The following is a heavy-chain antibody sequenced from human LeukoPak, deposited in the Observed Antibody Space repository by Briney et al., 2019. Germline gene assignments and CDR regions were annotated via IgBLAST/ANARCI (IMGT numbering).Heavy chain of an antibody. CDR1: GYTLTSYG. J-gene: IGHJ4*02. CDR2: ISVYNGNT. V-gene: IGHV1-18*01. D-gene: IGHD3-10*01. Sequence: GASVRVSCKASGYTLTSYGISWVRQAPGQGLEWMGWISVYNGNTKYSQKLQDRVTMTTDTSTATAYMELRSLRSDDTAVYYCARRGDSGSYQDYWGQGTLVTVSS. CDR3: ARRGDSGSYQDY.